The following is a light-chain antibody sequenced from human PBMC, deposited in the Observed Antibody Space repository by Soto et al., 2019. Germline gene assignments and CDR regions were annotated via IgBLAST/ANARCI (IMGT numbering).Light chain of an antibody. J-gene: IGKJ3*01. Sequence: EIVMTQSPATLSVSPGERATLSCRASQSVSSNLAWYQQKPGQAPRLLIYDASTRATGIPARFSGSGSGTEFTLTISSLQSEDFAVYYCQLYNTWLFTFGPGTKVDIK. V-gene: IGKV3-15*01. CDR2: DAS. CDR1: QSVSSN. CDR3: QLYNTWLFT.